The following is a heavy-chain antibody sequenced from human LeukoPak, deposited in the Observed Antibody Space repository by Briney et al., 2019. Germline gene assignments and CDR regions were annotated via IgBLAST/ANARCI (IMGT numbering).Heavy chain of an antibody. J-gene: IGHJ3*02. V-gene: IGHV3-7*01. CDR1: GFTFSSYW. CDR3: AKDSDAFDI. Sequence: GGSLRLSCAASGFTFSSYWMSWVRQAPGEGLEWVANIKQDGSAKYYVDSVKGRFTISRDNAKNSLYLQMNSLRAEDTAVYYCAKDSDAFDIWGQGTMVTVSS. CDR2: IKQDGSAK.